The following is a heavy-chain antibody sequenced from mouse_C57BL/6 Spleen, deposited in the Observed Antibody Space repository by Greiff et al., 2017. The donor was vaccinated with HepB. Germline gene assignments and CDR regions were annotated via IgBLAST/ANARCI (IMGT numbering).Heavy chain of an antibody. D-gene: IGHD2-12*01. CDR3: AVTARFAY. Sequence: QVQLQQPGAELVMPGASVKLSCKASGYTFTSYWMHWVKQRPGQGLEWIGEIDPSDSYTNYTQKFKGESTLTVDKSSITAYMQLSSLTSEDSPVYYCAVTARFAYWGQGTLVTVSA. CDR2: IDPSDSYT. V-gene: IGHV1-69*01. J-gene: IGHJ3*01. CDR1: GYTFTSYW.